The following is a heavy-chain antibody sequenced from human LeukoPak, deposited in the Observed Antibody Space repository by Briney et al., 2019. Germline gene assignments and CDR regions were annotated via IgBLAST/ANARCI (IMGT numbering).Heavy chain of an antibody. V-gene: IGHV1-18*01. Sequence: ASVKVSCKASGYTFTSYGISWVRQAPGQGLEWMGWISAYNGNTNYAQKLQGRVTMTTETSTSTAYMELRSLRSDDTAVYYCARDRGWAVAGPNFRYWGQGTLVTVSS. J-gene: IGHJ4*02. D-gene: IGHD6-19*01. CDR1: GYTFTSYG. CDR3: ARDRGWAVAGPNFRY. CDR2: ISAYNGNT.